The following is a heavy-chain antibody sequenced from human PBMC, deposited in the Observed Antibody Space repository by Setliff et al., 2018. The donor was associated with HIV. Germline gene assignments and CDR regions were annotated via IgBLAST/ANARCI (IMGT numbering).Heavy chain of an antibody. CDR2: ITSRSSYM. J-gene: IGHJ4*02. CDR1: GFTFSSYS. CDR3: ARDGYSYGFFDY. Sequence: RLSCAASGFTFSSYSMNWVRQAPGKGPEWVSSITSRSSYMYYADSVKGRFTISRDNAKNSLYLQMNSLRAEDTAVYYCARDGYSYGFFDYWGQGTLVTVSS. D-gene: IGHD5-18*01. V-gene: IGHV3-21*01.